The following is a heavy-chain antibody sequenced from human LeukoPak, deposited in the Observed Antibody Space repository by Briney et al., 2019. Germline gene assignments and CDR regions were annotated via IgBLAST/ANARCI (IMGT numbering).Heavy chain of an antibody. Sequence: GGSLRLSCAASGFTFSSYAMSWVRQAPGKGLEWVSAISGSGGSTYYADSVKGRFIISRDNSKNTLYLQMNSLRAEDTAVYYCAKDNYGDYGGLFDYWGQGTLVTVSS. V-gene: IGHV3-23*01. D-gene: IGHD4-17*01. J-gene: IGHJ4*02. CDR3: AKDNYGDYGGLFDY. CDR1: GFTFSSYA. CDR2: ISGSGGST.